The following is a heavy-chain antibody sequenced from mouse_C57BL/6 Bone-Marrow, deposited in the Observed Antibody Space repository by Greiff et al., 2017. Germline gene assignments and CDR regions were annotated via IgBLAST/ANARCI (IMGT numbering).Heavy chain of an antibody. Sequence: VQLQQSGPGLVQPSQSLSITCTVSGFSLTSYGVHWVRQSPGKGLEWLGVIWRGGSTDYTAAFMSRLSITKDNSKSQVFFKMNSLQADDTAIYYCAKIDGSPYAMDYWGQGTSVTVSS. CDR1: GFSLTSYG. CDR3: AKIDGSPYAMDY. CDR2: IWRGGST. D-gene: IGHD2-3*01. J-gene: IGHJ4*01. V-gene: IGHV2-5*01.